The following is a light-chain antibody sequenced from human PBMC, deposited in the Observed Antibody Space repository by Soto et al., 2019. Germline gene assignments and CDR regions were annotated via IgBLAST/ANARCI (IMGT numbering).Light chain of an antibody. Sequence: EIVLTQSPSTLSLSPGSRSTLSCRASQSVKTFLVLYQQRPGQAPRLLIYDASHRAAGIPARFSGSGFATDFTLPISSLQPADAAAYYCQQRSNWHPITFGHGTRLEIK. CDR2: DAS. V-gene: IGKV3-11*01. J-gene: IGKJ5*01. CDR1: QSVKTF. CDR3: QQRSNWHPIT.